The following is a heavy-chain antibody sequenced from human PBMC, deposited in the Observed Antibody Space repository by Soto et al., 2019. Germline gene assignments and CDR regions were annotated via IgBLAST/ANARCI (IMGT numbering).Heavy chain of an antibody. Sequence: QVQLMESGGGVVQPGRSLRLSCAASGFTFSSSDIHWVRQAPGKGPEWVAHILIDKYRQYYADPVKGRFTGSRDNSKNTVSLQMTSLRPDDTAVYYCVRGPTSGAFDIWGHGTMVTVSS. CDR2: ILIDKYRQ. CDR3: VRGPTSGAFDI. D-gene: IGHD1-26*01. J-gene: IGHJ3*02. CDR1: GFTFSSSD. V-gene: IGHV3-30*03.